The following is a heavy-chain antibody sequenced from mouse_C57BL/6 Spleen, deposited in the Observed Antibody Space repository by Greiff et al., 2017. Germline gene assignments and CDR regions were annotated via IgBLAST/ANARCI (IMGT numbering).Heavy chain of an antibody. D-gene: IGHD2-3*01. CDR3: TTMMVTRGYYYAMDY. J-gene: IGHJ4*01. CDR1: GFNIKDDY. V-gene: IGHV14-4*01. CDR2: IDPENGDT. Sequence: EVQLQQSGAELVRPGASVKLSCTASGFNIKDDYMHWVKQRPEQGLEWIGWIDPENGDTEYASKVQGKATITADTSSNTAYLQLSSLTSEDTAVYYCTTMMVTRGYYYAMDYWGQGTSVTVSS.